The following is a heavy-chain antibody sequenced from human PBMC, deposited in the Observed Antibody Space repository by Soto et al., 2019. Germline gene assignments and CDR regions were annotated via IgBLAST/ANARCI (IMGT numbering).Heavy chain of an antibody. CDR2: VNPKSGKT. V-gene: IGHV1-8*01. J-gene: IGHJ4*02. CDR1: GYTFSNHD. D-gene: IGHD1-7*01. CDR3: AIQTTSFSYFNH. Sequence: QVQLVQSGAEAKKPGASVKVSCKASGYTFSNHDINWVRQASGQGLEWMGWVNPKSGKTEYVQKFQGRVTMTRATSINTAYLEVSSLTSEDTAVYYCAIQTTSFSYFNHWGQGTLVTVSS.